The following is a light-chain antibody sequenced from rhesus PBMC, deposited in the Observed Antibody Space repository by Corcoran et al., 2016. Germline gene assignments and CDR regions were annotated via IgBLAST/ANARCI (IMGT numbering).Light chain of an antibody. CDR1: QSVSSY. J-gene: IGKJ1*01. CDR3: QQYNNWKT. CDR2: GAS. V-gene: IGKV3S9*01. Sequence: EIVMTQSPATLSLSPGERATLSCRASQSVSSYVAWYQPKPEQAPRLLHYGASSRATGIPDRVSGSGSGTDFTLIISSLEPEDVGVYYCQQYNNWKTFGQGTKVEIK.